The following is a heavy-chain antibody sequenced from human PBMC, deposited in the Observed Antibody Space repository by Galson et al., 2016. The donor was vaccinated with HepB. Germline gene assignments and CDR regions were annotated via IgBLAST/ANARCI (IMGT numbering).Heavy chain of an antibody. J-gene: IGHJ6*04. CDR3: AKGEYPVDYHYGMDA. D-gene: IGHD2/OR15-2a*01. Sequence: SLRLSCAAAGFTFTSYGIHWVRQAPGKGLEWVAVISFDGTEKYYADSVKGRFTISRDNSKKTVCLQMNSLRAEDTAVYYCAKGEYPVDYHYGMDAWGKGTMVTVSS. CDR2: ISFDGTEK. V-gene: IGHV3-30*18. CDR1: GFTFTSYG.